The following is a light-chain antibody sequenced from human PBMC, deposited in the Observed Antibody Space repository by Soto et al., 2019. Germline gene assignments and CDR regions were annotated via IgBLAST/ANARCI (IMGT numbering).Light chain of an antibody. CDR3: QQDTNWPPQR. J-gene: IGKJ1*01. CDR2: DTS. CDR1: QSVSIK. Sequence: TLSPAAVSVPQGERATLSCRASQSVSIKLAWYQQKPGQAPRLLIYDTSTRATGIPARFSGSGSGTEFTLTISSLYSEDFAVHYCQQDTNWPPQRFCEGTMADIK. V-gene: IGKV3-15*01.